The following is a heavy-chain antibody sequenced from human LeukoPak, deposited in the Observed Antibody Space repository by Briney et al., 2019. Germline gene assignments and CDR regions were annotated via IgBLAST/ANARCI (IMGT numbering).Heavy chain of an antibody. CDR3: ARHVGRYSSGWYWFDP. Sequence: EASVKVSCKASGYTFTSYYMHWVRQAPGQGLEWMGIINPSGGSTSYAQKFQGRVTMTRDTSTSTVYMELSSLRSEDTAVYYCARHVGRYSSGWYWFDPWGQGTLVTVSS. J-gene: IGHJ5*02. V-gene: IGHV1-46*01. CDR2: INPSGGST. CDR1: GYTFTSYY. D-gene: IGHD6-19*01.